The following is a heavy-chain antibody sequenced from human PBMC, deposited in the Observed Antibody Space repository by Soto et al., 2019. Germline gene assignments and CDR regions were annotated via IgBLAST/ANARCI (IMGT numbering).Heavy chain of an antibody. D-gene: IGHD2-21*02. V-gene: IGHV4-4*02. CDR3: ATLPPRIEVVVTPIPT. Sequence: QVQLRESGPGLVKPSGTLSLTCVVSGASISSTYWWSWVRQPPGKGLEWIGEIYHTGSTKYNPSFKIRVTISIDKSNNDFSLKLNSVTAADTAVYYCATLPPRIEVVVTPIPTWGQGILVTVSS. CDR1: GASISSTYW. CDR2: IYHTGST. J-gene: IGHJ5*02.